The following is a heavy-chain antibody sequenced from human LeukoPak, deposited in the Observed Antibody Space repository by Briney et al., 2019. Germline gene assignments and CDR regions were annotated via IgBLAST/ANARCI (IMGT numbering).Heavy chain of an antibody. CDR1: GFTFSSYW. CDR3: ARDPLGGATIG. J-gene: IGHJ4*02. V-gene: IGHV3-7*01. CDR2: IKQDGSEK. D-gene: IGHD5-24*01. Sequence: PGGSLRLSCAASGFTFSSYWMSWVRQAPGKGLEWVANIKQDGSEKYYVDSVKGRFTISRDSAKNSLYLQMNSLRAEDTAVYYCARDPLGGATIGWGQGTLVTVSS.